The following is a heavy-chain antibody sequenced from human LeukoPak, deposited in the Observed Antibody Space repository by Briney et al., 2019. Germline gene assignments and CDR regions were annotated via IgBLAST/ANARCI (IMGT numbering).Heavy chain of an antibody. CDR1: GSTFSSYG. CDR2: IWFDASNK. V-gene: IGHV3-33*01. Sequence: PGRSLRLSCAASGSTFSSYGMCWVRQAPGKGLEWVAVIWFDASNKYYTDSVKGRFTISRDNSKNTLYLEMNSLRGEDTAVYYCARSVGATTDWFDPWGQGTQVIVSS. J-gene: IGHJ5*02. CDR3: ARSVGATTDWFDP. D-gene: IGHD1-26*01.